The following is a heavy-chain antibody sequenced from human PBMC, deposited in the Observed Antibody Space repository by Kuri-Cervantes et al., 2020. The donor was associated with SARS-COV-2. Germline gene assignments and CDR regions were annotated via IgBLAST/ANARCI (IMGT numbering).Heavy chain of an antibody. CDR1: GFTFSSYG. Sequence: GGSLRLSCAASGFTFSSYGMHWVRQAPGKGLEWVAFIRYDGSNKYCADSVKGRFTISRDNSKNTLYLQMNSLRAEDTAVYYCAILGLDAFDIWGQGTMVTVSS. V-gene: IGHV3-30*02. D-gene: IGHD1-26*01. CDR2: IRYDGSNK. J-gene: IGHJ3*02. CDR3: AILGLDAFDI.